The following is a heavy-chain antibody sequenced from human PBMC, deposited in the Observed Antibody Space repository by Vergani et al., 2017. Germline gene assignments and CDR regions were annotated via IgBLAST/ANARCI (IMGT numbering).Heavy chain of an antibody. CDR1: EYTFSNYY. CDR3: ARRYMVRGVIHNWFDP. V-gene: IGHV1-46*01. CDR2: INPSGGHT. J-gene: IGHJ5*02. Sequence: QVQVVQSGAEVKKSGASVKVSCKTSEYTFSNYYMHWVRQAPGQGLEWMGIINPSGGHTNYAQKFQGRVTMTRDTSTSTVYMELSSLRSEDTAVYYCARRYMVRGVIHNWFDPWGQGTLVTVSS. D-gene: IGHD3-10*01.